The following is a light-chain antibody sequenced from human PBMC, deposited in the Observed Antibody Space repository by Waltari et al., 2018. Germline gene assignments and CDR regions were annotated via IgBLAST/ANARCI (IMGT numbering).Light chain of an antibody. CDR2: KDS. J-gene: IGLJ1*01. CDR1: SSNIGGNY. Sequence: QSVLTQPPSASGTPGQRVTISCSGSSSNIGGNYVFWFHQLPGTAPKVLIYKDSHRPSGVPDRFSGSKSGTSASLAISGLRSEDEADYYCATWDDSLSGYVFGSGTKVTVL. CDR3: ATWDDSLSGYV. V-gene: IGLV1-47*01.